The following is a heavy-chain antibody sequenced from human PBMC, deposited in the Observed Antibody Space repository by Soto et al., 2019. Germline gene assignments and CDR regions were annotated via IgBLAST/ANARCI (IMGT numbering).Heavy chain of an antibody. CDR3: AGSAPSDFWSGYYVFDP. Sequence: QVQLVQSGAEVKKSGSSVKVSCKASGDTFSNYAISWVRQAPGQGLEWMGGIIPIFGSANYAQKFQGRVTITADKSTSTAYMELSSLRSEDTAVYFCAGSAPSDFWSGYYVFDPWGQGTLVTVSS. J-gene: IGHJ5*02. V-gene: IGHV1-69*14. D-gene: IGHD3-3*01. CDR1: GDTFSNYA. CDR2: IIPIFGSA.